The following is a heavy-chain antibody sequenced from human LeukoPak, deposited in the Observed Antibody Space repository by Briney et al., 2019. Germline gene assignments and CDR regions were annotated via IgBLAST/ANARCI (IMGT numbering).Heavy chain of an antibody. CDR2: ISYDGSNK. V-gene: IGHV3-30-3*01. D-gene: IGHD2-15*01. Sequence: SCKASGGTFSSYAMHWVRQAPGKGLEWVTVISYDGSNKYYADSVKGRFTISRDNSKYTLYLQMNSLRAEDTAVYYCAREVEGMDVWGQGTTVTVSS. J-gene: IGHJ6*02. CDR1: GGTFSSYA. CDR3: AREVEGMDV.